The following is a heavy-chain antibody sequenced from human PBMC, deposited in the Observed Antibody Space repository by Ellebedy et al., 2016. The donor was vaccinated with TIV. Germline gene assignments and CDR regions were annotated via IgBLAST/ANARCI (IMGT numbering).Heavy chain of an antibody. V-gene: IGHV3-23*01. CDR1: GFTFSSYA. Sequence: PGGSLRLSCAASGFTFSSYAMTCVPQAPGKGLEWVSTISSTGSRTYYADSVEGRFIISRDNSKKTLYLQMNSLRVEDTAVYFCARAGSYRFDYWGQGNLVTVSS. CDR3: ARAGSYRFDY. J-gene: IGHJ4*02. CDR2: ISSTGSRT. D-gene: IGHD1-26*01.